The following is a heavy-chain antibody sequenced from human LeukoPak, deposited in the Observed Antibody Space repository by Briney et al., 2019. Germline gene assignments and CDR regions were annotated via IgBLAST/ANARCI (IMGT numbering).Heavy chain of an antibody. J-gene: IGHJ4*02. CDR1: GGSISSSSYY. D-gene: IGHD6-19*01. CDR2: IYYSGST. V-gene: IGHV4-39*07. Sequence: PSETLSLTCTVSGGSISSSSYYWGWIRQPPGKGLEWIGSIYYSGSTYYNPSLKSRVTISVDTSKNQFSLKLSSVTAADTAVYYCARDPFAPWYSSGWYGGGHDYWGQGTLVTVSS. CDR3: ARDPFAPWYSSGWYGGGHDY.